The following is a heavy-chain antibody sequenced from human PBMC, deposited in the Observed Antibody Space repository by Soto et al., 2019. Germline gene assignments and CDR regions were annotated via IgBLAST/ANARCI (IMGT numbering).Heavy chain of an antibody. CDR1: GYTFTSYG. V-gene: IGHV1-18*01. D-gene: IGHD2-15*01. CDR2: ISAYNGNT. CDR3: ARDTYCCGGSCYYYYYGIDV. Sequence: ASVKVSWKASGYTFTSYGISWVRQAPGQGLEWMGWISAYNGNTNYAQKLQGRVTMTTDTSTSTAYMELRSLRSDDTAVYYCARDTYCCGGSCYYYYYGIDVWGQGNTVTVSS. J-gene: IGHJ6*02.